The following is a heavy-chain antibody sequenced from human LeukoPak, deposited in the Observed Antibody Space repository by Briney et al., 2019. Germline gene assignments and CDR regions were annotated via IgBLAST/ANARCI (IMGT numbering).Heavy chain of an antibody. V-gene: IGHV1-69*05. D-gene: IGHD1-20*01. J-gene: IGHJ4*02. CDR2: IIPIFGTA. Sequence: ASVKVSCKASGGTFSSYAISWVRQAPGQGLEWMGGIIPIFGTANYAQKFQGRVTITTDESTSTAYMELSSLRSEDTAVYYCASMYNWNYFDYWGQGTLVTVPS. CDR3: ASMYNWNYFDY. CDR1: GGTFSSYA.